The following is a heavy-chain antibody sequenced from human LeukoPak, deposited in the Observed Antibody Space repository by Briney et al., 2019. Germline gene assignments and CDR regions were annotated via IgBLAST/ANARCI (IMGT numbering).Heavy chain of an antibody. D-gene: IGHD5-24*01. CDR1: GFTFSSYA. J-gene: IGHJ3*01. CDR2: ISSSGNNA. V-gene: IGHV3-23*05. Sequence: GGSLRLSCAASGFTFSSYAMTWVRQAPGKGLEWVSPISSSGNNAYYADSVKGRFTISRDNSKNTLSLQMNSLRVEDTAIYYCAKDIQLSTWGLGTRVTVSS. CDR3: AKDIQLST.